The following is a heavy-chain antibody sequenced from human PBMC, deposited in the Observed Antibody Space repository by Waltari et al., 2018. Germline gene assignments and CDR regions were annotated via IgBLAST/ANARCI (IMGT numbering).Heavy chain of an antibody. J-gene: IGHJ6*02. Sequence: EVQLVETGGSLIQPGGSLRLSCAASGFSVGSSYMAWIRQAPGKGLEWVSFIHIASNTHYADSVKGRFTVSRDNSENTLYLQMNRLRAEDTALYYCARLAVAGPDVYSFYSGMDVWGQGTTVTVSS. V-gene: IGHV3-53*02. CDR2: IHIASNT. CDR3: ARLAVAGPDVYSFYSGMDV. CDR1: GFSVGSSY. D-gene: IGHD6-19*01.